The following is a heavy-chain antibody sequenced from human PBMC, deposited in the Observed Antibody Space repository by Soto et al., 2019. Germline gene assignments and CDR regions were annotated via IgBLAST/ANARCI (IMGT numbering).Heavy chain of an antibody. CDR1: GYSFTSYW. Sequence: GESLKISCKGSGYSFTSYWIGWVRQMPGKGLEWMGIIYPGDSDTRYSPSFQGQVTISADKSISTAYLQWSSLKASDTAMYYCARRGYCSGGSCYSYYYYYMDVWGKGTTVTVSS. J-gene: IGHJ6*03. CDR2: IYPGDSDT. D-gene: IGHD2-15*01. CDR3: ARRGYCSGGSCYSYYYYYMDV. V-gene: IGHV5-51*01.